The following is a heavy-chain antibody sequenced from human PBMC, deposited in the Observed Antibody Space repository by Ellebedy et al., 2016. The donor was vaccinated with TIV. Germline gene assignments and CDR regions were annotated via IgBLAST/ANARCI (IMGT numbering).Heavy chain of an antibody. V-gene: IGHV3-7*03. CDR1: GFTFSSYW. D-gene: IGHD2-15*01. CDR3: ARDRIMYGMDV. J-gene: IGHJ6*02. Sequence: PGGSLRLSCAASGFTFSSYWMDWVRQAPGKGREWVPNIKKDGSEKYNVDSVKARFTISRDNAKNSLNLQMNSLRAEDTAVYYCARDRIMYGMDVWGQGTTVTVSS. CDR2: IKKDGSEK.